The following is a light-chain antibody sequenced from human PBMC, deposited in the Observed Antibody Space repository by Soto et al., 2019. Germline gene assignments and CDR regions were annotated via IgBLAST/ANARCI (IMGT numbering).Light chain of an antibody. CDR3: TSFTTSNTFV. J-gene: IGLJ1*01. V-gene: IGLV2-14*03. Sequence: QSALAQPASVSGSPGQSITISCTGTSNVVGHFNYVSWFQQPPGKAPKLLIFDVSNWPSGVSDRFSGSKSGNTASLTISGLQPEDEADYYCTSFTTSNTFVFGSGTKVTVL. CDR1: SNVVGHFNY. CDR2: DVS.